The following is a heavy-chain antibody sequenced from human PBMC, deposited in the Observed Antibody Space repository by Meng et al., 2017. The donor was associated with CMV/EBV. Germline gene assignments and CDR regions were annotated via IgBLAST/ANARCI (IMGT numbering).Heavy chain of an antibody. CDR1: GDSLNIANHI. V-gene: IGHV4-39*07. Sequence: LQRQQPGPGLLKPPDTLPLTCSVSGDSLNIANHIWGWIRQPPGKGLKWIASIYYSKSTYYNPSLKSRVTIAVDTSKNQFSLRLSSVTAADTAVYYCARHGMWLIRNAYWGQGTLVTVSS. CDR2: IYYSKST. CDR3: ARHGMWLIRNAY. D-gene: IGHD2-21*01. J-gene: IGHJ4*02.